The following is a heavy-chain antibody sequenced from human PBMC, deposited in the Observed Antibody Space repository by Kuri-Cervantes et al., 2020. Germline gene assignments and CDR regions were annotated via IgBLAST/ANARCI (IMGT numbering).Heavy chain of an antibody. Sequence: KVCCKGSGYSFTSYWIGWVRQMPGKGLEWMGIIYPGDSDTRYSPSFQGQVTISADKSINTAYLQWSSLKASDTAIYYCARSSSWYGNFDLWGRGTLVTVSS. CDR1: GYSFTSYW. CDR2: IYPGDSDT. V-gene: IGHV5-51*01. CDR3: ARSSSWYGNFDL. D-gene: IGHD6-13*01. J-gene: IGHJ2*01.